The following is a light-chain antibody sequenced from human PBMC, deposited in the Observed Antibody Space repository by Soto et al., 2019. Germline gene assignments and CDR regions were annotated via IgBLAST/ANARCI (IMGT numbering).Light chain of an antibody. V-gene: IGLV2-23*01. J-gene: IGLJ3*02. Sequence: SALTQPASVSGSPGQSITISCTGTSSDVGSYNLVSWYQQHPGKAPKLMIYEGSKRPSGVSNRFSGSKSGNTASLTISWLQAEDEADYYCCSYAGSRVFGGGTQLTVL. CDR1: SSDVGSYNL. CDR2: EGS. CDR3: CSYAGSRV.